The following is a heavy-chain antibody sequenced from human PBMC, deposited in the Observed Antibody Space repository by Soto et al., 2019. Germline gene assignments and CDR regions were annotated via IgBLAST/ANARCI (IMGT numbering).Heavy chain of an antibody. J-gene: IGHJ4*02. CDR3: ARDLLRYCSGGSCYGPLDY. CDR1: GFTFSSYS. CDR2: ISSSSSYI. V-gene: IGHV3-21*01. D-gene: IGHD2-15*01. Sequence: GVLRLSCAASGFTFSSYSMNWVRQAPGKGLEWVSSISSSSSYIYYADSVKGRFTISRDNAKNSLYLQMNSLRAEDTAVYYCARDLLRYCSGGSCYGPLDYWGQGTLVTVSS.